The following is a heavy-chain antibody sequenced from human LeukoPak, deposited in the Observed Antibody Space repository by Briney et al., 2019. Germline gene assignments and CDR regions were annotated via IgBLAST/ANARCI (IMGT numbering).Heavy chain of an antibody. CDR1: GYIFSHYY. D-gene: IGHD6-13*01. V-gene: IGHV3-11*06. CDR3: VRGRTSCSSWLFDH. J-gene: IGHJ4*02. Sequence: GGSLRLSCEASGYIFSHYYMSWIRQAPGKGLEWVSYISSSSTNINCADSVKGRFTISRDNAKNSLYRQMNALSAGDTAVYYFVRGRTSCSSWLFDHWGQGTLVTVSS. CDR2: ISSSSTNI.